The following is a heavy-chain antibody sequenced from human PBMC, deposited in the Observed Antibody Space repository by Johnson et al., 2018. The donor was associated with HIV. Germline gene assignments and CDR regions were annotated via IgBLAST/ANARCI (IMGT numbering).Heavy chain of an antibody. V-gene: IGHV3-7*05. D-gene: IGHD1-26*01. Sequence: VQLVESGGGLVQPGGSLRLSCAASGFTFSVYWMSWVRQAPGKGLEWVANIKQAGSEKYYVDSVKGRFTISSDNANNSLYLQMNSLRAEDTAVYYCATFGGGSFHAFDIWGQGTMVTVSS. CDR1: GFTFSVYW. CDR3: ATFGGGSFHAFDI. CDR2: IKQAGSEK. J-gene: IGHJ3*02.